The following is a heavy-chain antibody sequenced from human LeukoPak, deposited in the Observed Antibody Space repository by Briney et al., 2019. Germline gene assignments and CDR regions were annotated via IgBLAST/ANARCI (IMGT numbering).Heavy chain of an antibody. CDR3: AKDPPITGTGFDY. V-gene: IGHV3-30*02. CDR2: IHYDGTKT. D-gene: IGHD1-7*01. Sequence: PGGSLRLSCAASGFTFSSYEMNWVRQAPGRVLEWVAFIHYDGTKTFYADSVNDRFTISRDISKNTPYLQMNSLRAEDTAVYYCAKDPPITGTGFDYWGQGTLVTVSS. J-gene: IGHJ4*02. CDR1: GFTFSSYE.